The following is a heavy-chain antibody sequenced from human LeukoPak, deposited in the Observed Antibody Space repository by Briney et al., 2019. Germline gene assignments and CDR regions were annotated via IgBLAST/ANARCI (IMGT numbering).Heavy chain of an antibody. J-gene: IGHJ6*03. CDR1: GYSISSGYN. CDR2: IYHTGST. V-gene: IGHV4-38-2*02. CDR3: ARDGSSSWALRGYYYMDV. D-gene: IGHD6-13*01. Sequence: SETLSLTCTVSGYSISSGYNWGWIRQPPGEGLEWIGSIYHTGSTYYNPSLKSRVTVSVDTSKNQFSLKVTSVTAADTAVYYCARDGSSSWALRGYYYMDVWGKGTTVTVSS.